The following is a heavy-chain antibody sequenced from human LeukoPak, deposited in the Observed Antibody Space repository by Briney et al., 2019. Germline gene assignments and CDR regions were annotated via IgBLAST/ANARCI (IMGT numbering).Heavy chain of an antibody. Sequence: GGSLRLSCAASGFIFSTYNMAWVRQAPGRGLEWVSSISTRSDYIYYADSMKGRFTISRDNAKNSLYLQMNSLRAEDTAVYFCAREQSYYGSGNYYNVLDYWGQGTLATVSS. CDR3: AREQSYYGSGNYYNVLDY. V-gene: IGHV3-21*01. CDR1: GFIFSTYN. CDR2: ISTRSDYI. J-gene: IGHJ4*02. D-gene: IGHD3-10*01.